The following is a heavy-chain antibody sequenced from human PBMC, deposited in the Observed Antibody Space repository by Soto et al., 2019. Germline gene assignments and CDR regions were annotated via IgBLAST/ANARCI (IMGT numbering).Heavy chain of an antibody. Sequence: PSETLSLTCAVSGYSITNGYYWGWVRQPPGKGLEWIGSIYHSGNTYYNPSLKSRVTISLDKSQNQFTLKLNSVTAADTATYYCARMSYFYDKWYFDLWGRGTLVTVSS. CDR3: ARMSYFYDKWYFDL. D-gene: IGHD3-22*01. CDR1: GYSITNGYY. J-gene: IGHJ2*01. V-gene: IGHV4-38-2*01. CDR2: IYHSGNT.